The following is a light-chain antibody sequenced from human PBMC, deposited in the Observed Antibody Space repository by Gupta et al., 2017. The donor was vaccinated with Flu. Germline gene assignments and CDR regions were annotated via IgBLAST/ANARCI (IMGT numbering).Light chain of an antibody. CDR3: SSYTSSSTLVV. V-gene: IGLV2-14*01. CDR1: SSDVGGYNY. CDR2: EVS. Sequence: QSALTQPASVSASPGQSITISCTGTSSDVGGYNYVSWYQQHPGKAPKLMIYEVSNRPSGVSNRFSGSKSGNTASLTIAGLQAEDEADYYCSSYTSSSTLVVFGGGTKLTGL. J-gene: IGLJ2*01.